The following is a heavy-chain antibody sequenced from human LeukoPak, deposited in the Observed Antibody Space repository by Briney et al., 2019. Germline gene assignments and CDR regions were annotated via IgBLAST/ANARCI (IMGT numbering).Heavy chain of an antibody. CDR2: IHHDGRI. D-gene: IGHD3-16*01. V-gene: IGHV4/OR15-8*01. Sequence: ASETLSLTCDVSGGSIDSTNWWNWVRQPPGKGLEWIGEIHHDGRINYNPSLKSRVTLSVDKSKNQFSLRLNSVTAADTAMYYCARSHDHLWGDYPDYWGQGTLVTVSS. CDR1: GGSIDSTNW. J-gene: IGHJ4*02. CDR3: ARSHDHLWGDYPDY.